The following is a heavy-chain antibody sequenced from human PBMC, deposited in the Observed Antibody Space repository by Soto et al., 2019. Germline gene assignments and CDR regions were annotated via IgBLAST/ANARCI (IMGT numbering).Heavy chain of an antibody. D-gene: IGHD6-13*01. J-gene: IGHJ3*02. CDR1: GYTFTSYY. Sequence: ASVKVSCKASGYTFTSYYMHWVRQAPGQGLEWMGIINPSGGSTSYAQKFQGRVTMTRDTSTSTVYMELSSLRSEDTAVYYCARDIRIAAAGDDAFDIRGQGTMVTVSS. CDR2: INPSGGST. CDR3: ARDIRIAAAGDDAFDI. V-gene: IGHV1-46*01.